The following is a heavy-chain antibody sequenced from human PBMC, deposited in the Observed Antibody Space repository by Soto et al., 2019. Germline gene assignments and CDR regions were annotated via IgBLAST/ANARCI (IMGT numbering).Heavy chain of an antibody. J-gene: IGHJ6*02. CDR2: IYYSGST. CDR3: ARGGLTVIAARPYYYYGMDV. Sequence: PSETLSLTCTVSGGSVSSGSYYWSWIRQPPGKGLEWIGYIYYSGSTNYNPSLKSRVTISVDTSKNQFSLKLSSVTAADTAVYYCARGGLTVIAARPYYYYGMDVWGQGTTVTVSS. D-gene: IGHD6-6*01. CDR1: GGSVSSGSYY. V-gene: IGHV4-61*01.